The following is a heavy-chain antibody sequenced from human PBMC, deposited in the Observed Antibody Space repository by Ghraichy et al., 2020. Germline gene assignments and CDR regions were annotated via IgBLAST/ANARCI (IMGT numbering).Heavy chain of an antibody. J-gene: IGHJ4*02. V-gene: IGHV3-53*01. CDR3: ARGYDFWSGYCPY. D-gene: IGHD3-3*01. CDR1: GFTVSSNY. CDR2: IYNGGNT. Sequence: SCAASGFTVSSNYMSWVRQAPGKGLEWVSIIYNGGNTYYTDSVKGRFSISRDNFNNALYLQMNSLRAEDPAVYYCARGYDFWSGYCPYWGQGTLVTVSS.